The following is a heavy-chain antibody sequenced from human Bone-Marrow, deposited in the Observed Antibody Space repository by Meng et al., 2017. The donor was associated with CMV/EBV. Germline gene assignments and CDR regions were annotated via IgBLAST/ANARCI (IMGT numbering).Heavy chain of an antibody. Sequence: ASGFTFSNYDMHWVRQAPGRGLEWVSSISGSGGITYYADSVKGRFTISRDNSKNTLYLQVNSLRAEDTAVYYCAKGRIVGATPPDYWGQGTLVTVSS. CDR3: AKGRIVGATPPDY. D-gene: IGHD1-26*01. CDR1: GFTFSNYD. J-gene: IGHJ4*02. V-gene: IGHV3-23*01. CDR2: ISGSGGIT.